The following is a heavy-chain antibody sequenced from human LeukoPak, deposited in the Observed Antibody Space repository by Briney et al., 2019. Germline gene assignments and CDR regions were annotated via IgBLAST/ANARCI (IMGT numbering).Heavy chain of an antibody. J-gene: IGHJ4*02. D-gene: IGHD3-10*01. V-gene: IGHV4-39*01. CDR2: IYYSGST. CDR3: ARQLLWFGRYFDY. CDR1: SGSISTSNSY. Sequence: SETLSLTCTVSSGSISTSNSYWGWIRQPPGKGLEWIGSIYYSGSTYYNPSLKSRVTISVDTSKNQFSLKLSSVTAADTAVYYCARQLLWFGRYFDYWGQGTLVTVSS.